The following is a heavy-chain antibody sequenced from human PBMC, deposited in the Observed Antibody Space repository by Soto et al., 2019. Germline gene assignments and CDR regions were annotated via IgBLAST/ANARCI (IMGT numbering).Heavy chain of an antibody. CDR3: TRRPGS. CDR1: GFTVSNNY. J-gene: IGHJ5*02. CDR2: IYSGGNT. D-gene: IGHD7-27*01. Sequence: EVQLVESGGGLVQPGESLRLSCAASGFTVSNNYMSWVRQAPGKGLEWVSFIYSGGNTYYADSVKGRFTFSRDKSKNTLYLQMNNLRVEDTAVYYCTRRPGSWGQGTLVTVSS. V-gene: IGHV3-66*01.